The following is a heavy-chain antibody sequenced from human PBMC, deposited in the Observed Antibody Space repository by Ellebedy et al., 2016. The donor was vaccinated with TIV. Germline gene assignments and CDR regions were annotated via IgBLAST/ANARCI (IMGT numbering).Heavy chain of an antibody. CDR1: GFSFSTYG. V-gene: IGHV3-30*02. D-gene: IGHD6-19*01. Sequence: GESLKISCVASGFSFSTYGMHWVRQAPGKGLEWVAFKRFDGRTEYNGDSVKGRFFISRDVSKNTLYLQMNRLRAEDTARYYCTRETNSPQGAVAGTGLDCWGQGTLVIVSS. CDR3: TRETNSPQGAVAGTGLDC. CDR2: KRFDGRTE. J-gene: IGHJ4*02.